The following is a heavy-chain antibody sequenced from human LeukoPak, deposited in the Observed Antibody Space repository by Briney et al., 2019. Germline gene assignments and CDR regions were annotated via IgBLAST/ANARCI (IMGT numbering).Heavy chain of an antibody. CDR2: IQYDRTNE. D-gene: IGHD2-8*01. V-gene: IGHV3-30*02. CDR1: AFTVSRYG. CDR3: AKDRCSNGIGCYYYYMEV. Sequence: GGSLRLSFAAAAFTVSRYGMHWVREAPGKGLEWVAYIQYDRTNEQYAHSVKGRFRISRDNSNNILYLQMNSLRTEDTAVYYCAKDRCSNGIGCYYYYMEVWGKGTTVTISS. J-gene: IGHJ6*03.